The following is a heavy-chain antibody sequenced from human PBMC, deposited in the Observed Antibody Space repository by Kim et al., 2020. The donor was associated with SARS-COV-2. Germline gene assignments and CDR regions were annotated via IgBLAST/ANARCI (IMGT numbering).Heavy chain of an antibody. CDR2: ISDAVSHK. J-gene: IGHJ4*02. V-gene: IGHV3-30*03. D-gene: IGHD2-21*01. CDR1: GFTFSTYA. Sequence: GGSLRLSCEAYGFTFSTYAMNWVRQAPGKGLQWVAVISDAVSHKQYGDFVKGRFTISRDNSKNTLYLEMASLGAEATAIYYCATPYLHAYTSIPVFASWGQGSLVTVSS. CDR3: ATPYLHAYTSIPVFAS.